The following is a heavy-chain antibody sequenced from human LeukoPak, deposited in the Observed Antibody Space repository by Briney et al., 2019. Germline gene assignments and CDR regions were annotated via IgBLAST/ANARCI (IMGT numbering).Heavy chain of an antibody. V-gene: IGHV1-3*04. D-gene: IGHD2/OR15-2a*01. CDR3: ARSIIIVPNTSYYYYYMDV. J-gene: IGHJ6*02. CDR1: GTSFTTNA. Sequence: GASVKVSCKASGTSFTTNAMHWVRQAPGQRLEWMGWINTDNGNTHYLQKFQGRVTITRDTSASTAYMELSSLRSEDTAVYYCARSIIIVPNTSYYYYYMDVWGQGTTVTVSS. CDR2: INTDNGNT.